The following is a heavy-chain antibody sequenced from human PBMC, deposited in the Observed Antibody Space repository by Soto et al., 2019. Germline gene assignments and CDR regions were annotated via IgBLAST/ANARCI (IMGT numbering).Heavy chain of an antibody. D-gene: IGHD3-10*02. Sequence: NPSETLSLACAVYGESLSAYYWTWIRQPPGKGLEWIGEINQSRSTNYNPSLKSRVTMSADTSKKHFSLKVTSVTAADTAVYYCARGTVYVPFLFPCLDVWGQGTTVTVSS. J-gene: IGHJ6*02. CDR1: GESLSAYY. CDR2: INQSRST. CDR3: ARGTVYVPFLFPCLDV. V-gene: IGHV4-34*01.